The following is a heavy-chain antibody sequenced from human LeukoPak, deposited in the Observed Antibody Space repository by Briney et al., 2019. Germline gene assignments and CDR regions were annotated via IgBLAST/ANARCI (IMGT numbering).Heavy chain of an antibody. CDR3: ATAYNYGRDAFDI. CDR2: INPSGGST. CDR1: GYTFTSYY. J-gene: IGHJ3*02. V-gene: IGHV1-46*01. D-gene: IGHD5-18*01. Sequence: ASVMVSCKASGYTFTSYYMHWVRQAPGQGLEWMGIINPSGGSTSYEQKFQGRVTMTRDTSTSTVYMELSSLRSEDTAVYYCATAYNYGRDAFDIWGQGTMVTVSS.